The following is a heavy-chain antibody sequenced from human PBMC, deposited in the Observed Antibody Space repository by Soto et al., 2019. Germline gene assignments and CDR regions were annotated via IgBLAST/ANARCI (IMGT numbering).Heavy chain of an antibody. CDR3: AKDQGVARTFDY. D-gene: IGHD6-19*01. Sequence: EVQLLESGGGLVQPGGSLRLSCAASGFTFSSYAMSWVRQAPGKGLEWVSAISGSGGSTYYADSVKGRFTISRDNSKNTLYLQVNSLRAEDTAVYYCAKDQGVARTFDYWGQGTLVTVSS. CDR2: ISGSGGST. J-gene: IGHJ4*02. CDR1: GFTFSSYA. V-gene: IGHV3-23*01.